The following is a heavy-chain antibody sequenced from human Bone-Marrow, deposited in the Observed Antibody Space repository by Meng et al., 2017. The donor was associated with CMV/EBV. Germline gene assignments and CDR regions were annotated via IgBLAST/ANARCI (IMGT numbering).Heavy chain of an antibody. CDR2: IRYDGSNK. CDR1: GFTFSSYG. V-gene: IGHV3-30*02. CDR3: ATHINSSGWYFFDY. J-gene: IGHJ4*02. Sequence: QLVESGGGVVQPGGYLRLSCAASGFTFSSYGMHWVRQAPGKGLEWVAFIRYDGSNKYYADSVKGRFTISRDNSKNTLYLQMNSLRAEDTAVYYCATHINSSGWYFFDYWGQGTLVTVSS. D-gene: IGHD6-19*01.